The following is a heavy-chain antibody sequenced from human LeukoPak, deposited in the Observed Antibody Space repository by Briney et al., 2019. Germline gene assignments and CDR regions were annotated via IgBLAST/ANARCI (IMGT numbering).Heavy chain of an antibody. CDR1: GSSISSSNW. CDR3: ARGPGYYDSSGYYWGFDY. J-gene: IGHJ4*02. CDR2: IYHSGST. V-gene: IGHV4-4*02. Sequence: PSGTLSLTCAVSGSSISSSNWWSWVRQPPGKGLEWIGEIYHSGSTNYNPSLKSRVTISVDKSKNQFSLKLSSVTAADTAVYYCARGPGYYDSSGYYWGFDYWGQGTLVTVSS. D-gene: IGHD3-22*01.